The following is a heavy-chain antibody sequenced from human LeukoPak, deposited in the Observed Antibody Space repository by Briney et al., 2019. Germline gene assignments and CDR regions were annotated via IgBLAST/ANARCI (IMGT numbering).Heavy chain of an antibody. J-gene: IGHJ4*02. Sequence: GGSLRLSCATSGVILSTYGMRWVRQAPGKGLEWVAIIRYDGSNKAYADSVKGRFTISRDTSKKTLYLQMNSLRAEDTAVYYCAKDRVLWYDSSGYYSPDYWGQGTLVTVSS. D-gene: IGHD3-22*01. V-gene: IGHV3-30*02. CDR1: GVILSTYG. CDR3: AKDRVLWYDSSGYYSPDY. CDR2: IRYDGSNK.